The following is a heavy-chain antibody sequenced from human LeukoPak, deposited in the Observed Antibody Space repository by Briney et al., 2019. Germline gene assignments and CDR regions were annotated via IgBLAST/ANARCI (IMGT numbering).Heavy chain of an antibody. CDR3: ARDLGYCSSTSCYTL. CDR2: IYSGGST. D-gene: IGHD2-2*02. CDR1: GFTFSSYA. Sequence: GGSLRLSCAASGFTFSSYAMSWVRQAPGKGLEWVSVIYSGGSTYYADSVKGRFTIPRDNSKNTLYLQMNSLRAEDTAVYYCARDLGYCSSTSCYTLWGQGTLVTVSS. J-gene: IGHJ4*02. V-gene: IGHV3-66*01.